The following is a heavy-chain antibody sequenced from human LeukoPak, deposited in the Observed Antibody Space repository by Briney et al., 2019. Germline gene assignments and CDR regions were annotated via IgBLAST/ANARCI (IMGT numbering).Heavy chain of an antibody. D-gene: IGHD2-2*01. CDR1: GGSISSGSYY. J-gene: IGHJ5*02. CDR2: IYTSGST. CDR3: ARAARYGVVVPAASSGVGYNWFDP. V-gene: IGHV4-61*02. Sequence: PSETLSLTCTVSGGSISSGSYYWSWIRQPAGKGLEWIGRIYTSGSTNYNPSLKSRVTISVDTSKNQFSLKLSSVTAADTAVYYCARAARYGVVVPAASSGVGYNWFDPWGQGTLVTVSS.